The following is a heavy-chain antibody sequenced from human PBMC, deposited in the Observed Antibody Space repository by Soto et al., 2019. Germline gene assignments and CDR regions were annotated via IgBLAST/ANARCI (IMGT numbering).Heavy chain of an antibody. CDR3: ARVTRGGYYFDY. V-gene: IGHV3-72*01. Sequence: EVQLVESGGGLVQPGGSLRLSCAASGFTLSDHFVDWVRQAPGKGLEWVGRTRNKANSYTTEYAASVKGRFTISRDDSKNSLYLQMNSLKTEDTAVYYCARVTRGGYYFDYWGQGTLVTVSS. CDR2: TRNKANSYTT. J-gene: IGHJ4*02. D-gene: IGHD3-3*01. CDR1: GFTLSDHF.